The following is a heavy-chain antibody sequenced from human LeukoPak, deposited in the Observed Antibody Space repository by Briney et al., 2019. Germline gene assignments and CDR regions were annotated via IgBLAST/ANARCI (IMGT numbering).Heavy chain of an antibody. D-gene: IGHD6-13*01. J-gene: IGHJ4*02. CDR3: AKDRSSSYLFDY. Sequence: PGGSLRLSCAASGFTFDDYAMHWVRQAPGKGLEWVSGISWNSGSIGYADSVKGRFTISRDNAKNSLYLQMNSPRAEDTALYYCAKDRSSSYLFDYWGQGTLVTVSS. CDR2: ISWNSGSI. V-gene: IGHV3-9*01. CDR1: GFTFDDYA.